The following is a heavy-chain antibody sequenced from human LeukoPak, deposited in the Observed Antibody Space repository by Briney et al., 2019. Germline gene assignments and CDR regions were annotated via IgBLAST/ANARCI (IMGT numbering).Heavy chain of an antibody. Sequence: GGSLRLSCAASGFTVSSNYMSWVRQAPGKGLEWVSVIYSGGSTYYADSVKGRFTISRDNSKNTLYLQMNSLRAEDTAVYYCASLKDGYNPGAFDIWGQGTMVTVSS. J-gene: IGHJ3*02. CDR3: ASLKDGYNPGAFDI. CDR1: GFTVSSNY. V-gene: IGHV3-66*01. D-gene: IGHD5-24*01. CDR2: IYSGGST.